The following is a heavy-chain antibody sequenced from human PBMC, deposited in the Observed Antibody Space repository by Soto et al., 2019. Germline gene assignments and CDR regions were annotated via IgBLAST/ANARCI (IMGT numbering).Heavy chain of an antibody. CDR3: ARDKVGNLGGDY. CDR2: IDRDGSNT. D-gene: IGHD3-16*01. Sequence: EVQLVESGGGLVQPGGSLRLSCAASGFTLSDYWIHWVRQPPGTGPVWVSRIDRDGSNTAYADSVKGRFTISRDNAKNTLYLHMTSLRVEDTAVYYRARDKVGNLGGDYWGQGTLFTVSS. J-gene: IGHJ4*02. V-gene: IGHV3-74*01. CDR1: GFTLSDYW.